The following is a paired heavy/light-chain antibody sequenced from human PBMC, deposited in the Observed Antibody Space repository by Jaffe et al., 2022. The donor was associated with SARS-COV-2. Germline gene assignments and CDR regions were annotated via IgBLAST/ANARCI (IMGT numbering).Heavy chain of an antibody. J-gene: IGHJ4*02. V-gene: IGHV1-18*01. CDR1: GYNFNIDG. D-gene: IGHD1-1*01. CDR2: ISAYNGNT. CDR3: ARDEMGTMKGDY. Sequence: QVQLVQSGAEVKKPGASVKVSCKASGYNFNIDGISWVRQAPGQGLEWMGWISAYNGNTNYAQKFQGRVTMTTDTSTSTAYMELRSLRSDDTAVYYCARDEMGTMKGDYWGQGTLVTVSS.
Light chain of an antibody. Sequence: DIQMTQSPSSLSASVGDRVTITCQANQDITDYLNWYQQKPGKAPKLLIYDASNLGTGVPSRFSGSGSGTDFSFTISSLQPEDIATYYCQQYDNLPITFGQGTRLEIK. V-gene: IGKV1-33*01. J-gene: IGKJ5*01. CDR2: DAS. CDR3: QQYDNLPIT. CDR1: QDITDY.